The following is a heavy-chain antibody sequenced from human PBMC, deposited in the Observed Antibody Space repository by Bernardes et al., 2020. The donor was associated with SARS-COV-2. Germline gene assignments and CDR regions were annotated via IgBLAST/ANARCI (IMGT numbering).Heavy chain of an antibody. V-gene: IGHV4-59*08. D-gene: IGHD6-13*01. CDR1: GGSVNSYY. Sequence: SETLSLTRNVSGGSVNSYYFSWIRQPPGKGLEWIGFIYYSGSTNYNPSLKSRVTISGDLSKNQISLNLRSVTAADTAVYYCTRGGYASSFGPWGQGTLVTVSS. J-gene: IGHJ5*02. CDR2: IYYSGST. CDR3: TRGGYASSFGP.